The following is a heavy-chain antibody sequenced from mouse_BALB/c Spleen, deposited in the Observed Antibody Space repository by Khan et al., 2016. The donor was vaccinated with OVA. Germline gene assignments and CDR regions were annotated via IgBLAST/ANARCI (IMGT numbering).Heavy chain of an antibody. J-gene: IGHJ3*01. CDR1: GFTFSSYT. V-gene: IGHV5-9*03. D-gene: IGHD2-1*01. CDR2: ISSGGDNT. Sequence: EVELVESGGGLVKPGGSLKLSCAASGFTFSSYTMSWVRQTPEKRLEWVATISSGGDNTYYPDSVKGRFTIPRDNAKNNLYLQMSSLRSEDTALYYCARSNYGNFAHWGQGTLVTVSA. CDR3: ARSNYGNFAH.